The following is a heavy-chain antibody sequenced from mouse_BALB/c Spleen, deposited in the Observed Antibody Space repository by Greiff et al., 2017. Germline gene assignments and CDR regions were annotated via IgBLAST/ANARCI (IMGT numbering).Heavy chain of an antibody. D-gene: IGHD2-10*01. CDR2: ISSGGST. CDR1: GFTFSSYA. Sequence: EVQLVESGGGLVKPGGSLKLSCAASGFTFSSYAMSWVRQTPEKRMEWVASISSGGSTYYPDSVKGRFTISRDNARNILYLQMSSLRSEDTAMYYCARGRAYYGKYGDAMDYWGQGTSVTVSS. CDR3: ARGRAYYGKYGDAMDY. V-gene: IGHV5-6-5*01. J-gene: IGHJ4*01.